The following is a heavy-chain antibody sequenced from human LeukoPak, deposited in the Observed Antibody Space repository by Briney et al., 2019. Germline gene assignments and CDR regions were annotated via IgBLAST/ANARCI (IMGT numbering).Heavy chain of an antibody. CDR2: IIPIFGTA. D-gene: IGHD2-2*01. CDR3: ARETAPTYCSSTSCAGYFQH. Sequence: ASVKVSCKASGGTFSSYAISWVRQAPGQGLEWMGGIIPIFGTANYAQKFQGRVTITADESTSTAYMELSSLRSEDTAVYYCARETAPTYCSSTSCAGYFQHWGQGTLVTVSS. V-gene: IGHV1-69*13. J-gene: IGHJ1*01. CDR1: GGTFSSYA.